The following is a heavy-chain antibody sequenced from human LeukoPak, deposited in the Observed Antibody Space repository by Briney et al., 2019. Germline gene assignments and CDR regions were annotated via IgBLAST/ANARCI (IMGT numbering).Heavy chain of an antibody. D-gene: IGHD6-19*01. CDR3: VRVAVAGNLNNWFDP. J-gene: IGHJ5*02. CDR1: GFTFSNYG. V-gene: IGHV3-33*01. Sequence: QTGESLSLSCAASGFTFSNYGMHWVRQAPGKGLEWVAVIWYDGSNKYYADSVKGRFTISRDNSKNTLYLQMNSLRAEDTAVYYCVRVAVAGNLNNWFDPWGQGTLVTVSS. CDR2: IWYDGSNK.